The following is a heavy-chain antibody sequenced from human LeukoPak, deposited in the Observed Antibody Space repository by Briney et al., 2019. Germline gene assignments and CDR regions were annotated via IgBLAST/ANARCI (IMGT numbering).Heavy chain of an antibody. Sequence: ASVKASCKASGYTFTRYYMHWVRQAPGQGLEWMGIINPSGGSTSYAQKFQGRVTMTRDTSTSPVYMELSSLRSEDTAVYYCARGGGTEWELPPAEYFQHWGQGTLVTVSS. CDR2: INPSGGST. CDR3: ARGGGTEWELPPAEYFQH. D-gene: IGHD1-26*01. J-gene: IGHJ1*01. V-gene: IGHV1-46*01. CDR1: GYTFTRYY.